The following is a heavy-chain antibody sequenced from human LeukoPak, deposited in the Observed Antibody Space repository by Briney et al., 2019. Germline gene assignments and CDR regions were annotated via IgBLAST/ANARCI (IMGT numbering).Heavy chain of an antibody. CDR3: ASLRARKSLVYNWFDP. V-gene: IGHV1-46*01. D-gene: IGHD6-6*01. J-gene: IGHJ5*02. CDR2: INPSGGST. CDR1: GYTFTSYY. Sequence: ASVKVSCKASGYTFTSYYMHWVRQAPGQGLEWMGIINPSGGSTSYAQKFQGRVTMTRDTSTSTVYMELSSLRSEDTAVYYCASLRARKSLVYNWFDPWGQGTLVTVSS.